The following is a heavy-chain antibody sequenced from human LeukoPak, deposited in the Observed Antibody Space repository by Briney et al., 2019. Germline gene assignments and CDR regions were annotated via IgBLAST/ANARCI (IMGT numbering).Heavy chain of an antibody. J-gene: IGHJ4*02. V-gene: IGHV4-61*01. D-gene: IGHD3-3*01. Sequence: SETLSLTCTVSGGPISSPNHFWGWVRQPPGKGLEWIGYIYYSGSTNYNPSLKSRVTISVDTSKNQFSLKLSSVTAADTAVYYCARGKHSGYDFWSGYYWAYDYWGQGTLVTVSS. CDR3: ARGKHSGYDFWSGYYWAYDY. CDR1: GGPISSPNHF. CDR2: IYYSGST.